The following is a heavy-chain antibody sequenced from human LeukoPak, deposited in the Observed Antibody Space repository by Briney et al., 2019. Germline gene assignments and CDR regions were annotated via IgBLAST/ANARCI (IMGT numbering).Heavy chain of an antibody. V-gene: IGHV1-2*02. Sequence: GASVKASCKASGYTFTDYNIHWVRQAPGQGLEWMGWISPNSGGTNYAQKFQGRVTMTRDTSITTAYMELSRLRSDDTAMYYCTVWFGELTHWGQGTLVTVSS. J-gene: IGHJ4*02. CDR2: ISPNSGGT. D-gene: IGHD3-10*01. CDR1: GYTFTDYN. CDR3: TVWFGELTH.